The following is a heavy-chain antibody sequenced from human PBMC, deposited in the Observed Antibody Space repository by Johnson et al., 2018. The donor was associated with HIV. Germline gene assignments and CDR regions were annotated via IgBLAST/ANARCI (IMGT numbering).Heavy chain of an antibody. D-gene: IGHD3-10*01. V-gene: IGHV3-30*04. CDR2: ISYDGSNK. CDR1: GFTFSSYT. J-gene: IGHJ3*02. Sequence: QVQLVESGGGVVQPGRSLRLSCVASGFTFSSYTMHWVRQAPGKGLEWVAVISYDGSNKYYADSVKGRFTISRDNSKNTLYLQMNSLRAEDTAVYYCAKEEDYGSGSYDAFDIWGHGTMVTVSS. CDR3: AKEEDYGSGSYDAFDI.